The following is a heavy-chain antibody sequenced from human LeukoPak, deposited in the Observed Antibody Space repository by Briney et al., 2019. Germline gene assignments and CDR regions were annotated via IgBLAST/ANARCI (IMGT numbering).Heavy chain of an antibody. Sequence: SETLSLTCTVSGGSISSGDYYWSWLRQPPGKGLEWIGCIYYSGSTYYNPSLKSRVTISVDTSKNQFSLKLSSVTAADTVVYYCASGYSGYDLTYYFDYWGQGTLVTVSS. J-gene: IGHJ4*02. V-gene: IGHV4-30-4*01. D-gene: IGHD5-12*01. CDR3: ASGYSGYDLTYYFDY. CDR2: IYYSGST. CDR1: GGSISSGDYY.